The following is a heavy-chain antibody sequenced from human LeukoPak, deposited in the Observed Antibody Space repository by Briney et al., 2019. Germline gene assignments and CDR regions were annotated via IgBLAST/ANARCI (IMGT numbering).Heavy chain of an antibody. J-gene: IGHJ4*02. CDR3: ARGVAAAGSDEDY. CDR2: MNPNSGNT. Sequence: ASVKVSCKASGYTFTSCDINWVRQATGQGLEWMGWMNPNSGNTGYAQKFQGRVTMTRNTSISTAYMELSSLRSEDTAVYYCARGVAAAGSDEDYWGQGTLVTVSS. V-gene: IGHV1-8*01. CDR1: GYTFTSCD. D-gene: IGHD6-13*01.